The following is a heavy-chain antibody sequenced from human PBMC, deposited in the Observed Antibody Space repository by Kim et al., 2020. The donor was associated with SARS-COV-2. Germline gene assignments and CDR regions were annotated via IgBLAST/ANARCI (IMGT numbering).Heavy chain of an antibody. CDR1: GGSINNYY. CDR3: ARSHSGSTFDP. D-gene: IGHD3-10*01. J-gene: IGHJ5*02. V-gene: IGHV4-59*13. CDR2: IYYSGST. Sequence: SETLSLTCNVSGGSINNYYWSWIRQPPGKGLEWIGNIYYSGSTNYNPSFKSRVIISVDTSKNQFSLKLNSVTAADTAVYYCARSHSGSTFDPWGQGTQVTVSS.